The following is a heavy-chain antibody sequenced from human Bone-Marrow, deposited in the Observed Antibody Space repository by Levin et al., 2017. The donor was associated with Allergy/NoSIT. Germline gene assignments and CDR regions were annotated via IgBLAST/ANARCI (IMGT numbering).Heavy chain of an antibody. CDR1: GFNFSAYS. J-gene: IGHJ6*02. Sequence: GESLKISCAASGFNFSAYSMNWVRQAPGKGLEWVSSINTATRYIYYTDSVKGRFTISRANAKNSLYLRMNSLRAEDTALYYCARASTTVVTPNYLYYGMDVWGQGTTVTVSS. CDR3: ARASTTVVTPNYLYYGMDV. CDR2: INTATRYI. D-gene: IGHD4-23*01. V-gene: IGHV3-21*01.